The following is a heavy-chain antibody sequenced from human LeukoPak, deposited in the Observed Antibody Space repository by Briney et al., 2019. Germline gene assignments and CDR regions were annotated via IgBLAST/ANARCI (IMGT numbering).Heavy chain of an antibody. CDR2: IYYSGST. Sequence: WVRQAPGKGLEWIGSIYYSGSTYYNPSLKSRVTISVDTSKNQFSLKLSSVTAADTAVYYCARATGRYFDWLRFYYFDYWGQGTLVTVSS. CDR3: ARATGRYFDWLRFYYFDY. J-gene: IGHJ4*02. D-gene: IGHD3-9*01. V-gene: IGHV4-39*07.